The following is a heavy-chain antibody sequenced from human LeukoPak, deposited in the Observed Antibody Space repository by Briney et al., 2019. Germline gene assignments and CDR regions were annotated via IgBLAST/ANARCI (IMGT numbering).Heavy chain of an antibody. CDR3: AKDLDDDSGGF. Sequence: GGSLRLSCAAFGIAFDKNAMSWVRQAPGKGLEWVSTISHSGGATHYADSVKGRFTISRDNSKNTLYLQMSSLRADDTAVYYCAKDLDDDSGGFWGQGTLVTVSS. J-gene: IGHJ4*02. CDR2: ISHSGGAT. D-gene: IGHD3-10*01. V-gene: IGHV3-23*01. CDR1: GIAFDKNA.